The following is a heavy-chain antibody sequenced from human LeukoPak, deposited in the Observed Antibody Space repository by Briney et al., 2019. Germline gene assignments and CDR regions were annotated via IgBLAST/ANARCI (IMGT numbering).Heavy chain of an antibody. D-gene: IGHD4-23*01. V-gene: IGHV4-39*07. CDR2: IYYSGGT. CDR1: GGSISSRTFY. CDR3: GRGGHYSGGERNGFAP. J-gene: IGHJ5*02. Sequence: SETLSLTCTVSGGSISSRTFYWGWIRQPPGKGLEWIGTIYYSGGTYYNPSLYSRVTLSVDTSKNQFSLNLNSVTAADTALFYLGRGGHYSGGERNGFAPGGQGPLVMVPS.